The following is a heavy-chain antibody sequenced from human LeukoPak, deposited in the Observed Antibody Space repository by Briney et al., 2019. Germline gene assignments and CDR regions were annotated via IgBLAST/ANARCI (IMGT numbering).Heavy chain of an antibody. Sequence: GGSLRLSCAASGFTFSSYAMSWVRQAPGKGLEWVSGISWNSGSIGYADSVKGRFTVSRDNAKNSLYLQMSSLRAEDTALYYCAKDLSPSYDSSGTFDPWGQGTLVAVSS. J-gene: IGHJ5*02. V-gene: IGHV3-9*01. CDR2: ISWNSGSI. CDR3: AKDLSPSYDSSGTFDP. CDR1: GFTFSSYA. D-gene: IGHD3-22*01.